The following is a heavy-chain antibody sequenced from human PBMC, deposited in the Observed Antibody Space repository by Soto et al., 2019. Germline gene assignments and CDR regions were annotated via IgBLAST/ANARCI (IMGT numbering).Heavy chain of an antibody. V-gene: IGHV3-53*02. CDR3: ARDPFSQYSHDTSGFQR. CDR2: IYSGGDT. J-gene: IGHJ1*01. Sequence: EVQLVETGGALIQPGGSLRLSCSASGFSVSSNYMNWVRQAPGKGLGWVSVIYSGGDTHYTDSVKGRFTVSTDKSENTVFLQMRSLRAEDTGIYYCARDPFSQYSHDTSGFQRWGLGTLVTVSS. D-gene: IGHD3-22*01. CDR1: GFSVSSNY.